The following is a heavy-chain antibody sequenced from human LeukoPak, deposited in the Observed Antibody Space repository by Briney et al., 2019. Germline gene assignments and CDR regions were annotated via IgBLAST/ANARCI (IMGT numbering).Heavy chain of an antibody. Sequence: GGSLRLSCAASGFTFSSYSMNWVRHAPGKGLEWVSSISSSSSYIYYADSVKGRFTISRDNAKNLLYLQMNSLRAEDTAVYYCARRRRAGDAFDIWGQGTMVTVSS. CDR1: GFTFSSYS. J-gene: IGHJ3*02. CDR2: ISSSSSYI. CDR3: ARRRRAGDAFDI. D-gene: IGHD6-19*01. V-gene: IGHV3-21*01.